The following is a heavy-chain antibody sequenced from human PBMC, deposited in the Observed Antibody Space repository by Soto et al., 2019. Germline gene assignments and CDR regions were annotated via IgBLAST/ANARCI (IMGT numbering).Heavy chain of an antibody. V-gene: IGHV5-51*01. CDR2: IYPGDSDT. CDR1: GYSFTSYW. J-gene: IGHJ4*02. CDR3: ARRPVTGQLGIDY. D-gene: IGHD6-6*01. Sequence: ETLSLTCTVSGYSFTSYWIGWVRQMPGKGLEWMGIIYPGDSDTRYSPSFQGQVTISADKSISTAYLQWSSLKASDTAMYYWARRPVTGQLGIDYWGQETLVTVSS.